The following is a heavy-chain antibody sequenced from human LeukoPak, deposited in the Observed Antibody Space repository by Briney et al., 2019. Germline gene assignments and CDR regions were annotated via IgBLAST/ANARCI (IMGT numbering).Heavy chain of an antibody. CDR3: AKDWGEYFDYVWGSFTSFDS. J-gene: IGHJ4*02. D-gene: IGHD3-16*01. CDR1: GFTFSSYG. V-gene: IGHV3-23*01. Sequence: GGSLRLSCAASGFTFSSYGVSWVRQAPGKGLEWVSGISGSGHRTYYADSVKGRFTISRDNSKSTLYLQMNSLRAEDTAVYYCAKDWGEYFDYVWGSFTSFDSWGQGTLVTVSS. CDR2: ISGSGHRT.